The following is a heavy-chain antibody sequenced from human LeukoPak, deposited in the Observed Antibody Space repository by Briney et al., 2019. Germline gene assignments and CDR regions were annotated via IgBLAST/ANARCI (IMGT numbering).Heavy chain of an antibody. CDR2: IYYSGST. J-gene: IGHJ4*02. V-gene: IGHV4-30-4*07. CDR3: ARVEMATITVGY. Sequence: PSEALSLTCTVSGGSISSGGYSWSWIRQPPGKGLEWIGYIYYSGSTYYNPSLKSRVTISVDTSKNQFSLKLSSVTAADTAVYYCARVEMATITVGYWGQGTLVTVSS. CDR1: GGSISSGGYS. D-gene: IGHD5-24*01.